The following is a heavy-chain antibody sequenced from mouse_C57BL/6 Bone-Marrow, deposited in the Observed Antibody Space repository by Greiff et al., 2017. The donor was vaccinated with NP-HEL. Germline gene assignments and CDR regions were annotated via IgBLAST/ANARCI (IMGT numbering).Heavy chain of an antibody. CDR2: IDPENSDT. J-gene: IGHJ3*01. CDR1: GFNIKDDY. CDR3: TTRSFAY. V-gene: IGHV14-4*01. Sequence: VQLQQSGAELVRPGASVKLSCTASGFNIKDDYMHWVKQRPEQGLEWIGWIDPENSDTEYASKFQGKATITADTSSNTAYLQLSSLTSEDTAVYYCTTRSFAYWGQGTLVTVSA.